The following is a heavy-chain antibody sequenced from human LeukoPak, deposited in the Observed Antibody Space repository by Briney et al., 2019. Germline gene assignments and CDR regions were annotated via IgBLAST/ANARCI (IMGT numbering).Heavy chain of an antibody. CDR2: IRGSGGNT. D-gene: IGHD3-10*02. J-gene: IGHJ6*04. Sequence: GGSLRLSCAASGFTFNIYAMSWVRQAPGKGLEWVSTIRGSGGNTDYAASVKGRFTISRDNSKNMLYLQMNTLRAEDTAVYYCAELGITMIGGVWGKGTTVTISS. V-gene: IGHV3-23*01. CDR3: AELGITMIGGV. CDR1: GFTFNIYA.